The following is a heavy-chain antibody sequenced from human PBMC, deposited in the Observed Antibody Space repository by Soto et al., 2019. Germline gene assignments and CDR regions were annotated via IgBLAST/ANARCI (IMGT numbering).Heavy chain of an antibody. CDR3: ARDSRCFGDITFDY. CDR1: GYTFTSYG. J-gene: IGHJ4*02. CDR2: ISAYNGNT. D-gene: IGHD3-10*01. V-gene: IGHV1-18*04. Sequence: GASVKVSCKAPGYTFTSYGISWVRQAPGQGLEWMGWISAYNGNTNYAQKLQGRVTMTTDTSTSTAYMELRSLRSDDTAVYYCARDSRCFGDITFDYWGQGTLGTVSS.